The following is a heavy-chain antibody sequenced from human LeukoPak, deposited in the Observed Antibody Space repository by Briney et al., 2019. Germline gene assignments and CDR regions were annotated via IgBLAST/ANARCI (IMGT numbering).Heavy chain of an antibody. J-gene: IGHJ6*03. Sequence: ASVKVSCKASGYTFISYNINWLRQATGQGLGWMGWVNPRSGDAGYLQKFQGRLTITRDSSIDTAYMDLSGLSSEDTAVYYCARVRALYCSGGSCYLRPYYMDVWGKGTTVTISS. V-gene: IGHV1-8*03. D-gene: IGHD2-15*01. CDR3: ARVRALYCSGGSCYLRPYYMDV. CDR1: GYTFISYN. CDR2: VNPRSGDA.